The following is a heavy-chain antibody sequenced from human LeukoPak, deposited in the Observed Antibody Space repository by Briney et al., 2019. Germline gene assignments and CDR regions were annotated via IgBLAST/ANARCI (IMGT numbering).Heavy chain of an antibody. D-gene: IGHD2-2*01. CDR2: ISDSGDSA. J-gene: IGHJ4*02. CDR3: ASQKLGSTSYSIDY. V-gene: IGHV3-23*01. Sequence: GGSLRLSCAASGFTFRSYAMNWVRQAPGKGLEWVSGISDSGDSAYYADSVKGRFTISRDSSKSTLYLQVNSLRAEDTAVYYCASQKLGSTSYSIDYWGQGTLVTVSS. CDR1: GFTFRSYA.